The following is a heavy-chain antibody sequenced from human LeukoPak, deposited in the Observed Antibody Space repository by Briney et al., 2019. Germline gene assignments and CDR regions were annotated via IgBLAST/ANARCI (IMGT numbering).Heavy chain of an antibody. CDR2: INPNSGGT. D-gene: IGHD3-10*01. CDR3: ARPMVRGPRGSFDY. CDR1: GYTFTSYA. Sequence: ASVKVSCKASGYTFTSYAMHWVRQAPGQGLEWMGWINPNSGGTNYAQKFQGRVTMTRDTSISTAYMELSRLRSDDTAVYYCARPMVRGPRGSFDYWGQGTLVTVSS. J-gene: IGHJ4*02. V-gene: IGHV1-2*02.